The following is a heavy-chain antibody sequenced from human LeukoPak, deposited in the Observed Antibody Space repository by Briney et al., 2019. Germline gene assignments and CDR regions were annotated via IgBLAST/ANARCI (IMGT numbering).Heavy chain of an antibody. D-gene: IGHD4-17*01. J-gene: IGHJ4*02. V-gene: IGHV3-73*01. CDR3: TRPGDDVGDY. CDR2: IRSKAKSYAT. CDR1: GFTFSSYW. Sequence: GGSLRLSCAASGFTFSSYWMSWVRQASGKGLEWVGRIRSKAKSYATAYAASVKGRFTISRDDSKNTAYLQMNSLKTEDTAVYYCTRPGDDVGDYWGQGTLVTASS.